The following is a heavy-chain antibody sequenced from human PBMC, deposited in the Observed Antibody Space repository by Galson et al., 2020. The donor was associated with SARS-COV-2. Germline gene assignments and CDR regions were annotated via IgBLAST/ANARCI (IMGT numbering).Heavy chain of an antibody. Sequence: SETLSLTCTVSGDSISSTSYNWGYWGWIRQPPWKGLEWIGSIHSHGSTFYTPSLKRRVTISVDTSKNQFSLNLGSVTAADTAVYYCAVQGRFWRFDSWGQGTLVTVSS. J-gene: IGHJ4*02. V-gene: IGHV4-39*01. CDR1: GDSISSTSYNWGY. CDR2: IHSHGST. CDR3: AVQGRFWRFDS. D-gene: IGHD3-16*01.